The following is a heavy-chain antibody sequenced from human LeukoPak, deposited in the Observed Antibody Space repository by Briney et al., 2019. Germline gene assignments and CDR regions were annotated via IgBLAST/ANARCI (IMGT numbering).Heavy chain of an antibody. D-gene: IGHD3-3*01. CDR1: GGSISSGGHF. V-gene: IGHV4-61*02. J-gene: IGHJ4*02. CDR3: ARGAAPTFGYFDY. Sequence: PSETLSLTCTVSGGSISSGGHFWTWIRQPAGKGLEWIGRLYRGGTTYNPSLKSRVTISVDTSKNQFFLNMSSVTAADTAVYYCARGAAPTFGYFDYWGQGTLVTVSS. CDR2: LYRGGT.